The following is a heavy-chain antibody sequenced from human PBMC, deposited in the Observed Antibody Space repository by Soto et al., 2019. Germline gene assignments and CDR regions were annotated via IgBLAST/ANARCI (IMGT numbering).Heavy chain of an antibody. D-gene: IGHD2-21*02. J-gene: IGHJ5*02. Sequence: PSETLSLTCTVSGGSISSYYWSWIRQPAGKGLEWIGRIYTSGSTNYNPSLKSRVTMSVDTSKNQFSLKLSSVTAADTAVYYCARLNHVVVTAIWFDPWGQGTLVTVPQ. V-gene: IGHV4-4*07. CDR1: GGSISSYY. CDR3: ARLNHVVVTAIWFDP. CDR2: IYTSGST.